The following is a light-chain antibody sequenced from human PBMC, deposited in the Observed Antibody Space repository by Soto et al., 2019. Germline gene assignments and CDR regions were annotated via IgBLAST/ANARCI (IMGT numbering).Light chain of an antibody. CDR2: DAS. J-gene: IGKJ1*01. CDR1: QSISSW. CDR3: QQYKSYKT. V-gene: IGKV1-5*01. Sequence: DIQMTQSPSTLSASVGDRVTITCRASQSISSWLAWYQQKPGKAPKLLIYDASSLESGVPSRFSGSGSGTEFTLTISSLQADDCATYYCQQYKSYKTFGQGTNVDNK.